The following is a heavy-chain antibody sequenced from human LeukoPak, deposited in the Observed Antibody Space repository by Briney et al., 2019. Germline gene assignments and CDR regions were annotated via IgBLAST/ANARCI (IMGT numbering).Heavy chain of an antibody. CDR2: IILYNGDT. CDR3: ARVQHIVVVPAAQYEGGIFDY. J-gene: IGHJ4*02. CDR1: GYTFTNYG. D-gene: IGHD2-2*01. Sequence: ASVKVSCKASGYTFTNYGISWVRQAPGQGLEWMGWIILYNGDTNYAQKFQGRVTMSTDTVTADTSTSTAYMELRSLRSDDTAVYYCARVQHIVVVPAAQYEGGIFDYWGQGTLVTVSS. V-gene: IGHV1-18*04.